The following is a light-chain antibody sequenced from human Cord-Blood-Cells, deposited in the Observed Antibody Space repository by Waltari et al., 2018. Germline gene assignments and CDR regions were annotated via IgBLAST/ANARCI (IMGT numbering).Light chain of an antibody. CDR2: LAS. Sequence: DIVMTQSPYSLAVSLGERANINCKSSLTVLXSYNNXXYLXXXQQXXGQPXXLLVYLASTRESGVPERFSGSGSGTDFTLTISSLQAEDVAVYYCQQYYSTPFTFGPGTKVDIK. CDR1: LTVLXSYNNXXY. J-gene: IGKJ3*01. V-gene: IGKV4-1*01. CDR3: QQYYSTPFT.